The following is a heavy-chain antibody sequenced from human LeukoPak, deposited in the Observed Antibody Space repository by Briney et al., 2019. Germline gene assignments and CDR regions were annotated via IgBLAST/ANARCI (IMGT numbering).Heavy chain of an antibody. J-gene: IGHJ6*03. Sequence: ASVKVSCKASGYTFTSYDINWVRQATGQGLEWMGWMNPNSGNTGYAQKFQGRVTMTRDTSISTAYMELSSLRSEDTAVYYCARGLSLRYYYYYMDVWGEGTTVTVSS. V-gene: IGHV1-8*01. CDR1: GYTFTSYD. D-gene: IGHD2/OR15-2a*01. CDR3: ARGLSLRYYYYYMDV. CDR2: MNPNSGNT.